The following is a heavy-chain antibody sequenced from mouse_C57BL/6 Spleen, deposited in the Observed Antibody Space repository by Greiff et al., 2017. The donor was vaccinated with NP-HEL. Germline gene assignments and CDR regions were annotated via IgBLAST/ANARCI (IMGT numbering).Heavy chain of an antibody. CDR2: IDPSDSYT. CDR3: ARITTVVAPYFDY. D-gene: IGHD1-1*01. CDR1: GYTFTSYW. V-gene: IGHV1-50*01. J-gene: IGHJ2*01. Sequence: VQLQQPGAELVKPGASVKLSCKASGYTFTSYWMQWVKQRPGQGLEWIGEIDPSDSYTNYNQKFKGKATLTVDTSSSTAYMQLSSLTSEDSAVYYCARITTVVAPYFDYWGQGTTLTVSS.